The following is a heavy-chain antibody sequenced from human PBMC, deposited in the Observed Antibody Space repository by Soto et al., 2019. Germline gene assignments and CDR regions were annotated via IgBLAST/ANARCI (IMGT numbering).Heavy chain of an antibody. V-gene: IGHV3-15*01. Sequence: GGSLRLSCAASGFIFRNAWMSWVRQAPGKGLEWVARIKSNSDGETTDYAAPVKGRFIISRDDSRDAVYLQMNSLNTGDSAIYYCTTLGKVSWGQGTLVTVSS. CDR3: TTLGKVS. CDR2: IKSNSDGETT. CDR1: GFIFRNAW. J-gene: IGHJ5*02. D-gene: IGHD3-16*01.